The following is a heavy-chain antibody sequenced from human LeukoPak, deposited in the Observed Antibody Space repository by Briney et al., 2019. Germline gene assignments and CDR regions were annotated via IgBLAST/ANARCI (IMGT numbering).Heavy chain of an antibody. Sequence: PSETLSLTCAVYGGSFSGYYWSWIRQPPGKGLEWIGEINHSGSTNYNPSLKSRVIISVDTSKNQFSLKLSSVTAADTAVYYCAGLRRITMVRGVIISIYYFDYWGQGTLVTVSS. CDR3: AGLRRITMVRGVIISIYYFDY. CDR1: GGSFSGYY. CDR2: INHSGST. J-gene: IGHJ4*02. V-gene: IGHV4-34*01. D-gene: IGHD3-10*01.